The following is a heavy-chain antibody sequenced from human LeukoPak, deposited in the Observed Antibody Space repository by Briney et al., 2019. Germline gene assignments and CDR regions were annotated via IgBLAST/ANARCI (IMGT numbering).Heavy chain of an antibody. CDR1: GYTFTSYG. CDR3: ASRTEYRGIAVAGTGYYYYYMDV. V-gene: IGHV1-18*01. CDR2: ISAYNGNT. D-gene: IGHD6-19*01. Sequence: ASVKVSCKASGYTFTSYGISWVRQAPGQGLEWMGWISAYNGNTNYAQKLQGRVTMTTDTSTSTAYMELRSLRSEDTAVYYCASRTEYRGIAVAGTGYYYYYMDVWGKGTTVTVSS. J-gene: IGHJ6*03.